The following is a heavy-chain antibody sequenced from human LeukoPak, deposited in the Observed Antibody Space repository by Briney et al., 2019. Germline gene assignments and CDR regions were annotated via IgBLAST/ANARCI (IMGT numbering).Heavy chain of an antibody. CDR2: IYSDGTT. CDR1: GFTVSSNY. CDR3: AKGGTSTMVRGVIGYMDV. V-gene: IGHV3-66*01. J-gene: IGHJ6*03. D-gene: IGHD3-10*01. Sequence: RGSLRLSCAASGFTVSSNYMIWVRQASGKGLECVSVIYSDGTTYYADSVKGRFTISRDNSKNTLYLQMNSLRAEDSAVYYCAKGGTSTMVRGVIGYMDVWGKGTTVTISS.